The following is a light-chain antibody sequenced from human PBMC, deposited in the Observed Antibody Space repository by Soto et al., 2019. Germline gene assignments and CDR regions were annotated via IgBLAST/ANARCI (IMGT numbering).Light chain of an antibody. CDR3: QSYDSSVLKVV. CDR2: GNS. J-gene: IGLJ2*01. V-gene: IGLV1-40*01. Sequence: QSVLTQPPSVSGAPGQRVTISCTGSSSNIGAGYDVHWYQQLPGTAHKLLIYGNSNRPSGVPDRFSGSKSGTSASLAITGLQAEDEADYYCQSYDSSVLKVVFGGGTKLTVL. CDR1: SSNIGAGYD.